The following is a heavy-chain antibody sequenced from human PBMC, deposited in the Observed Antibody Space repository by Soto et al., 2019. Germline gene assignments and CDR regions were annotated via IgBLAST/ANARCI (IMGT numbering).Heavy chain of an antibody. Sequence: PWGSLKLSSAASGFTFNNYGMHWVRQTPGKGLEWVAVISYDGSHQFYTDSVKGRFTISRDNSKNTLYLQMNSLKTEDTAMYYCAKDPKCCTIGSHFLDNWFDPWGQGTLVTVSS. CDR1: GFTFNNYG. D-gene: IGHD2-8*01. CDR3: AKDPKCCTIGSHFLDNWFDP. V-gene: IGHV3-30*18. CDR2: ISYDGSHQ. J-gene: IGHJ5*02.